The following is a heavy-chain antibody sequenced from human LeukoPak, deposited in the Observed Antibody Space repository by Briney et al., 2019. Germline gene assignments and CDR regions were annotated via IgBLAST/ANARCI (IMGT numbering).Heavy chain of an antibody. CDR3: ARDSSLNIAAAGTFDY. CDR1: GYTFTSYG. Sequence: ASVKVSCKASGYTFTSYGISWMQRAPGRGLEWMGWISAYNGNTNYAQKLQGRVTMTTDTSTSTAYMELRSLRSDDTAVYYCARDSSLNIAAAGTFDYWGQGTLVTVSS. CDR2: ISAYNGNT. D-gene: IGHD6-13*01. V-gene: IGHV1-18*01. J-gene: IGHJ4*02.